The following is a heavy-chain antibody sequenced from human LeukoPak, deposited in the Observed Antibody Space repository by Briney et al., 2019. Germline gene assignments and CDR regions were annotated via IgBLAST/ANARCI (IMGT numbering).Heavy chain of an antibody. Sequence: SETLSLTCTVSGGSISSSSYYWGWIRQPPGKGLEWIGSIYYSGSTYYNPSLKSRVTISVDTSKNQFSLKLSSVTAADTAVYYCARLSRMYYDFWSGYPGTYMDVWGKGTTVTVSS. D-gene: IGHD3-3*01. J-gene: IGHJ6*03. CDR3: ARLSRMYYDFWSGYPGTYMDV. CDR1: GGSISSSSYY. V-gene: IGHV4-39*01. CDR2: IYYSGST.